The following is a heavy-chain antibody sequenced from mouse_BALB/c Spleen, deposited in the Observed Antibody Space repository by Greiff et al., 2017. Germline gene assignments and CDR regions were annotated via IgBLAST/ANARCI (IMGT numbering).Heavy chain of an antibody. CDR2: IRNKANGYTT. CDR1: GFTFTDYY. CDR3: ARDPDYAMDY. J-gene: IGHJ4*01. Sequence: EVQLQQSGGGLVQPGGSLRLSCATSGFTFTDYYMSWVRQPPGKALEWLGFIRNKANGYTTEYSASVKGRFTISRDNSQSILYLQMNTLRAEDSATYYCARDPDYAMDYWGQGTSVTVSS. V-gene: IGHV7-3*02.